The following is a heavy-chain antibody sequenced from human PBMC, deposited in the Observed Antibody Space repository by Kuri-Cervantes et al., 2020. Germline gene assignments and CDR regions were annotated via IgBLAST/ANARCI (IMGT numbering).Heavy chain of an antibody. J-gene: IGHJ5*02. CDR1: GYTFTGYY. CDR2: INPNSGGT. Sequence: ASVKVSCKASGYTFTGYYMHWVRQAPGQGLEWMGWINPNSGGTNYAQKFQGRVTMTRDTSISTAYKELSRLRSDDTAVYYCARDGRSGGSYINWFDPWGQGTLVTVSS. D-gene: IGHD2-15*01. CDR3: ARDGRSGGSYINWFDP. V-gene: IGHV1-2*02.